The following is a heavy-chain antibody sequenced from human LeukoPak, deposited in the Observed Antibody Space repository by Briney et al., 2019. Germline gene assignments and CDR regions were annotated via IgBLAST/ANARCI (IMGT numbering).Heavy chain of an antibody. CDR1: GLTFSSYW. V-gene: IGHV3-7*01. J-gene: IGHJ4*02. Sequence: GRSLRLSCAASGLTFSSYWMNWVRQAPGKGLEWVANIKQDGSEKYYVDSVKGRFTISRDNSKNTLYLQMNSLRAEDTAVYYCAKGTYCGGDCYYLDYWGQGTLVTVSS. D-gene: IGHD2-21*02. CDR3: AKGTYCGGDCYYLDY. CDR2: IKQDGSEK.